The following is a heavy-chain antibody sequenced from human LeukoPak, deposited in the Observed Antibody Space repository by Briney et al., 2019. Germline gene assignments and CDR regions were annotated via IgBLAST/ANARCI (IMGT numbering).Heavy chain of an antibody. CDR1: GGSISSGSYY. D-gene: IGHD3-22*01. J-gene: IGHJ4*02. CDR2: ISTSGTT. Sequence: SQTLSLTCTVSGGSISSGSYYWSWIRQPAGKGLEWIGRISTSGTTNYKPSLKSRVTISVETSKNQFSLKLRSVTAADTAVYYCARVTGYMIEDYFDYWGQGTLVTVSS. V-gene: IGHV4-61*02. CDR3: ARVTGYMIEDYFDY.